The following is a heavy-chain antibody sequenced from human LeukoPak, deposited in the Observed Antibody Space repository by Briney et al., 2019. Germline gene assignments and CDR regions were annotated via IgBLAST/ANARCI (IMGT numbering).Heavy chain of an antibody. CDR1: GFTFSNYD. V-gene: IGHV3-13*01. CDR3: ASSPAYSSSWYAIDN. D-gene: IGHD6-13*01. Sequence: GGSLRLSCAASGFTFSNYDMPWVRQAAGKGLEWVSGIGTAGDTYYPGSVKGRFTISRENAKNSLYLQMNSLSAGDTAVYYCASSPAYSSSWYAIDNWGQGTLVTVSS. J-gene: IGHJ4*02. CDR2: IGTAGDT.